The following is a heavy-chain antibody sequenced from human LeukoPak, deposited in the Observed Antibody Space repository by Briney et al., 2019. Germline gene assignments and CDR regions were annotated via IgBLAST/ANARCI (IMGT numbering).Heavy chain of an antibody. J-gene: IGHJ4*02. D-gene: IGHD5-18*01. CDR2: INPSGGST. CDR1: GYSFTSYY. CDR3: GRRGYSYDLSY. Sequence: ASVKVSCKASGYSFTSYYIHWVRQAPGQGLEWMGMINPSGGSTTYAQRFQGRVTMTRDTSTSTVYMELSSLRSEDTAVYYCGRRGYSYDLSYWGQGTLVTVSS. V-gene: IGHV1-46*01.